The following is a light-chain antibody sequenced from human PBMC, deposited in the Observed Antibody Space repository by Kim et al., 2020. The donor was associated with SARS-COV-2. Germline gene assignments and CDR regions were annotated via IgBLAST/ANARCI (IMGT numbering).Light chain of an antibody. Sequence: VSQGQTASITCSGDKLGDKYACWYQQKPGQSPVLVIYQDSKRPSGIPERFSGSNSGNTATLTISGTQAMDEADYYCQAWDSSTVVFGGGTQLTV. V-gene: IGLV3-1*01. J-gene: IGLJ2*01. CDR2: QDS. CDR1: KLGDKY. CDR3: QAWDSSTVV.